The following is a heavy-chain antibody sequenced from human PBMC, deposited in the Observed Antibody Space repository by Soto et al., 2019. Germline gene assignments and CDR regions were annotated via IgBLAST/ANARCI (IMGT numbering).Heavy chain of an antibody. CDR2: ISWNSGSI. CDR1: GFTFDDYA. CDR3: ARTKIAAAGIDYYYYGMDV. J-gene: IGHJ6*02. Sequence: SLRLSCAASGFTFDDYAMHWVRQAPGKGLEWVSGISWNSGSIGYADSVKGRFTISRDNAKNSLYLQMNSLRAEDTALYYCARTKIAAAGIDYYYYGMDVWGQGTTVTVSS. D-gene: IGHD6-13*01. V-gene: IGHV3-9*01.